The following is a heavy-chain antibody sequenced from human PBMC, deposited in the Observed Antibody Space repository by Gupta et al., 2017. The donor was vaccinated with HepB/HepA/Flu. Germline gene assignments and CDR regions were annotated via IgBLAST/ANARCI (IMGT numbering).Heavy chain of an antibody. V-gene: IGHV3-21*01. CDR1: GFTFSSYS. CDR3: ARDMVVTAIKYYFDY. D-gene: IGHD2-21*02. CDR2: ISSSSSYI. J-gene: IGHJ4*02. Sequence: EVQLVESGGGLVKPGGSLRLSCAASGFTFSSYSMNWFRQAPGKGLEWVSSISSSSSYIYYADSVKGRFTISRDNAKNSLYLQMNSLRAEDTAVYYCARDMVVTAIKYYFDYWGQGTLVTVSS.